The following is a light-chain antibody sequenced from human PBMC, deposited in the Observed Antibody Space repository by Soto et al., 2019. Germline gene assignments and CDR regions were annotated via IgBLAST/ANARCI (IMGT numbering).Light chain of an antibody. CDR3: QHYENSPIT. J-gene: IGKJ5*01. CDR1: QSVSSY. Sequence: EIVLTQSPATLSLSPGERATLSCRASQSVSSYLAWYQQKPGQTPRLLIFGASNRAAGIPARFSGGGSETDFILTISRVEPEDFAMYYCQHYENSPITFGPGTRLEI. V-gene: IGKV3-11*01. CDR2: GAS.